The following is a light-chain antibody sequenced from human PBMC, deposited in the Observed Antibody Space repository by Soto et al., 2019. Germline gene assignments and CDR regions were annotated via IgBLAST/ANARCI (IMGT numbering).Light chain of an antibody. CDR3: QQYNNWPRT. Sequence: EIVMTQSPATLSVSPGERATLSCRASQSVSSKLAWYQQKPGQAPRLLINGASTRATGIPARFSGSGSGTEFTLTISSLQSEDFAVYYWQQYNNWPRTFGQGTKLEIK. J-gene: IGKJ2*01. CDR1: QSVSSK. CDR2: GAS. V-gene: IGKV3-15*01.